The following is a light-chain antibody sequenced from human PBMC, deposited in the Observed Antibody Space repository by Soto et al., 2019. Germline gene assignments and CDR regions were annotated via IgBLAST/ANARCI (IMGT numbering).Light chain of an antibody. V-gene: IGKV1-39*01. Sequence: DVRMTQSPSSLSASVVDRVTITCRASQNVRTYLNWYQHKPGKAPTLLIFDSSDLESGVPARFSGSGSGTDFTLTISSLQSEDFATYYCQQSFFIPRTFGQGTKVEI. J-gene: IGKJ2*01. CDR3: QQSFFIPRT. CDR1: QNVRTY. CDR2: DSS.